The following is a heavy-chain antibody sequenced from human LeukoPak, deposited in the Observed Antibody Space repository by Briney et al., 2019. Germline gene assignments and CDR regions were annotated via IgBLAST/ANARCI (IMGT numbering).Heavy chain of an antibody. Sequence: PGGSLRLSCVASGFTFGSYWMHWVRQAPGRGLVWFSRINSDGSTTSYADSAKGRLTMSRDNAKNTLYLQMNSLRAEDTAVYYCARTVAGKGNAFDIWGQGTMVTVSP. CDR1: GFTFGSYW. D-gene: IGHD6-19*01. CDR3: ARTVAGKGNAFDI. V-gene: IGHV3-74*01. J-gene: IGHJ3*02. CDR2: INSDGSTT.